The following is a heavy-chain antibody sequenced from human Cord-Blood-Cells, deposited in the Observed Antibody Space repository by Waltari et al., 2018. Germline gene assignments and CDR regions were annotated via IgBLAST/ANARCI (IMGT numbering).Heavy chain of an antibody. Sequence: VQPQQWGAGLLKPSETLSLTCAVYGGSFSGYYWSWIRQPPGKGLEWIGEINHSGSTNYNPSLKSRVTISVDTSKNQFSLKLSSVTAADTAVYYCARGASVVVNGAHYYGMDVWGQGTTVTVSS. D-gene: IGHD2-21*01. CDR2: INHSGST. V-gene: IGHV4-34*01. J-gene: IGHJ6*02. CDR3: ARGASVVVNGAHYYGMDV. CDR1: GGSFSGYY.